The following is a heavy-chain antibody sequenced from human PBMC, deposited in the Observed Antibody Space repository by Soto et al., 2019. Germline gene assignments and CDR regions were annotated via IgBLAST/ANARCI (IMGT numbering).Heavy chain of an antibody. Sequence: ASVKVSCKASGYTFTSYGISWVRQAPGQGLEWMGWISAYNGNTNYAQKLQGRVTMTTDTSTSTAYMELRSLRSDDTAVYYCARAVLEWLSPPDYYYYYGMDAWGQGTTVTVSS. CDR2: ISAYNGNT. V-gene: IGHV1-18*01. CDR1: GYTFTSYG. J-gene: IGHJ6*02. D-gene: IGHD3-3*01. CDR3: ARAVLEWLSPPDYYYYYGMDA.